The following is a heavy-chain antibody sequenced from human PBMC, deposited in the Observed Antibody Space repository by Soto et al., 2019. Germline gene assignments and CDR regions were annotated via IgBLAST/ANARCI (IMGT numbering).Heavy chain of an antibody. D-gene: IGHD3-10*01. J-gene: IGHJ5*01. CDR1: GFTSGVYN. V-gene: IGHV3-33*05. Sequence: QERLEKSGGGVVLPGTSVRLSCASSGFTSGVYNMQWVRQTPGRGLVCVAVISYDGHDEYYEDSVNGRVAISRDTSQNLLSLQMICLGLVATDVYFWGTGLRSFTGVRAVIVDTNSFDTWGQVALVSVIS. CDR2: ISYDGHDE. CDR3: GTGLRSFTGVRAVIVDTNSFDT.